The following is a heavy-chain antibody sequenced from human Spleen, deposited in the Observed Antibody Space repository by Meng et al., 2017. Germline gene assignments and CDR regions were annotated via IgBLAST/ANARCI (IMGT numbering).Heavy chain of an antibody. D-gene: IGHD6-19*01. CDR1: GVSISSSTYY. V-gene: IGHV4-61*01. Sequence: SETLSLTCTVSGVSISSSTYYWSWIRQPPGKGLEWIGYIYYSGSTNYNPSLKSRVTISVDTSKNQFSLKLSSVTAADTAVYYCARAAVAAPGSFDYWGQGTLVTVSS. CDR3: ARAAVAAPGSFDY. J-gene: IGHJ4*02. CDR2: IYYSGST.